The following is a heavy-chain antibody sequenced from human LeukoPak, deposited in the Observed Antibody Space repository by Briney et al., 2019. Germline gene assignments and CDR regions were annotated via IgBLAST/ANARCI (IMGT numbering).Heavy chain of an antibody. CDR3: ARSSRDGYLDY. V-gene: IGHV3-48*03. CDR1: GFIFSNYE. Sequence: GGSLTLSCAPSGFIFSNYEMNWVRHTPGKWRVCVSYISDHGKSRNYADSVKGRFTISRDNSKNTLYLRMNSLRAEDTAVYYCARSSRDGYLDYWGQGTLVTVSS. D-gene: IGHD5-24*01. CDR2: ISDHGKSR. J-gene: IGHJ4*02.